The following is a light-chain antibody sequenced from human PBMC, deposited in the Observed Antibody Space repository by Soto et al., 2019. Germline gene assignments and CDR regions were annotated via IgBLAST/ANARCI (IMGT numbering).Light chain of an antibody. CDR1: SSNIGAGYD. Sequence: SVLTQPPSVSGAPGQKVTISCTGSSSNIGAGYDVNWYHQLPGTAPKLLIHGNSNRPSGVPDRFSGSKSGTSASLAITGLQAEDEADYFCQSYDSSLSGYVFGTGTKVTV. V-gene: IGLV1-40*01. CDR3: QSYDSSLSGYV. CDR2: GNS. J-gene: IGLJ1*01.